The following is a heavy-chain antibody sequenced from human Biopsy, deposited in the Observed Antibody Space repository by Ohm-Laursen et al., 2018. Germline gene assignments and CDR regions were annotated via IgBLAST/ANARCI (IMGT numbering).Heavy chain of an antibody. CDR2: IIAVSGLV. CDR3: AAPFQYYDSWGGYPPFDH. Sequence: SVKVSCKASGGTFSNYAISWVRQAPGEGLEWMGGIIAVSGLVNYAPKFQGRVSITADKSTTTAYMELSNLKSEDTAVYYCAAPFQYYDSWGGYPPFDHWGQGTLVTVSS. V-gene: IGHV1-69*10. D-gene: IGHD3-3*01. CDR1: GGTFSNYA. J-gene: IGHJ4*02.